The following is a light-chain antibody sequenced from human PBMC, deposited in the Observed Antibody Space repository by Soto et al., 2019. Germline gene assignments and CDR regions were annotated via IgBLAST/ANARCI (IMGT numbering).Light chain of an antibody. J-gene: IGLJ2*01. CDR1: SSNMGTNT. CDR3: AAWDGTLNHIL. Sequence: QSVLTQPPSASGTPGQGVAISCSGSSSNMGTNTVNWYQHLPGTAPKLLIYNDNQRPSGVPDRFFGSKSGTSASLAIPGLQSEDEADYYCAAWDGTLNHILFGGGTKLNV. V-gene: IGLV1-44*01. CDR2: NDN.